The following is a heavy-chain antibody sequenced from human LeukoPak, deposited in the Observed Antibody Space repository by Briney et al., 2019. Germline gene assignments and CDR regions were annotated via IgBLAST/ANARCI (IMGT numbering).Heavy chain of an antibody. CDR3: ARGRYRHDILTGYMRY. J-gene: IGHJ4*02. V-gene: IGHV1-2*02. D-gene: IGHD3-9*01. CDR2: IKANSGDT. CDR1: GYPFTAYY. Sequence: EASVKVSCKASGYPFTAYYIHWVRQAPGQGLEWLGWIKANSGDTKYARRFQGRVNMTRDTSINTAYMEFSSLRSDDTAVYYCARGRYRHDILTGYMRYRGQGALVTVSS.